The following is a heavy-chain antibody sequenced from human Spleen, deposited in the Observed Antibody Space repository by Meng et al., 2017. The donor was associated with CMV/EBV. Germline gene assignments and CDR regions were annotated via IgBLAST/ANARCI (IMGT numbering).Heavy chain of an antibody. Sequence: ISWVRQAPGQGLEWMGGIIPIFGTANYAQKFQGRVTITTDESTSTAYMELSSLRSEDTAVYYCARKGLSQDIVVVPAAIRSEWYFDLWGRGTLVTVSS. CDR3: ARKGLSQDIVVVPAAIRSEWYFDL. J-gene: IGHJ2*01. CDR2: IIPIFGTA. V-gene: IGHV1-69*05. D-gene: IGHD2-2*02.